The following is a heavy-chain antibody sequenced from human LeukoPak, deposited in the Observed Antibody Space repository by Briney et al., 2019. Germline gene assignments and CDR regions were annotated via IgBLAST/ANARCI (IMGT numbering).Heavy chain of an antibody. D-gene: IGHD3-10*01. CDR1: GFTFSSYA. CDR3: ARAPYRREWFGELLYHYGMDV. V-gene: IGHV3-23*01. J-gene: IGHJ6*02. Sequence: GGSLRLSCAASGFTFSSYAMSWVRQAPGKGLEWVSAISGSGGSTYYADSVKGRFTISRDNSKNTLYLQMNSLRAEDTAVYYCARAPYRREWFGELLYHYGMDVWGQGTTVTVSS. CDR2: ISGSGGST.